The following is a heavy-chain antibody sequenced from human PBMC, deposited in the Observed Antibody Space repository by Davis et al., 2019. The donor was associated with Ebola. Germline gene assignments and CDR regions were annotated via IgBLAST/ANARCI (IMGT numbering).Heavy chain of an antibody. CDR1: GFTFRSYW. CDR2: IKEDGSEK. V-gene: IGHV3-7*03. Sequence: GESLKIYCAASGFTFRSYWMSWVRQAPGKGLEWVAKIKEDGSEKLEVDSVKGRFTISRDNAKDSLYLQMNSLRAEDTAVYYCARGSRNMDVWGQGTTVTVSS. CDR3: ARGSRNMDV. J-gene: IGHJ6*02.